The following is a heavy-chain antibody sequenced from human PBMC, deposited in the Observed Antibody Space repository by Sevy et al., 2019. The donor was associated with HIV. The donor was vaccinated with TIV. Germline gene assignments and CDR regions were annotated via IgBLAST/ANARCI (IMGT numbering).Heavy chain of an antibody. CDR1: GGSISSYY. V-gene: IGHV4-59*01. D-gene: IGHD6-6*01. CDR2: IYYSGST. Sequence: SETLSLTCTVSGGSISSYYWSWIRQPPGKGLEWIGYIYYSGSTNYNPSLKSRVTISVDTSKNQFSLKLSSVTAADTAVYYCARDRGSIAARQNPDYFDYWGQGTLVTVSS. J-gene: IGHJ4*02. CDR3: ARDRGSIAARQNPDYFDY.